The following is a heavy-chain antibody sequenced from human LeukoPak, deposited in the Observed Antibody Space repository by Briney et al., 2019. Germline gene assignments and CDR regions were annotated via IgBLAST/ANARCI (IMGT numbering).Heavy chain of an antibody. V-gene: IGHV1-2*02. J-gene: IGHJ3*02. CDR1: GYTFTGYY. Sequence: ASVKVSCKASGYTFTGYYMHWVRQAPGQGLEWMGWINPNSGGTNYAQKFQGRVTMTRDTSISTAYMELSRLRSDDTAVYYCARLLPRHPGGDAFDIWGQGTMVTVSS. CDR3: ARLLPRHPGGDAFDI. D-gene: IGHD2-2*01. CDR2: INPNSGGT.